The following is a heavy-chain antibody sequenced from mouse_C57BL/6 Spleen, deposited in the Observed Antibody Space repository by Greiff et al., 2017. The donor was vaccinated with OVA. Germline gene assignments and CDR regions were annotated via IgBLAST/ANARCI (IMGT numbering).Heavy chain of an antibody. J-gene: IGHJ4*01. CDR3: ARSFITTVVPYAMDY. CDR2: IDPNSGGT. D-gene: IGHD1-1*01. CDR1: GYTFTSYW. V-gene: IGHV1-72*01. Sequence: QVQLQQPGAELVKPGASVKLSCKASGYTFTSYWMHWVKQRPGRGLEWIGRIDPNSGGTKYNEKLKSQATLTVDKPSSTAYMQLSSLTSEDSAVYYCARSFITTVVPYAMDYWGQGTSVTVSS.